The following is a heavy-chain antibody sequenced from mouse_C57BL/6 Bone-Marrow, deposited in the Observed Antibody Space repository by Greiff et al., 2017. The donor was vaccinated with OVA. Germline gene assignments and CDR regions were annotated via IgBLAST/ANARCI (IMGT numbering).Heavy chain of an antibody. D-gene: IGHD1-1*01. CDR2: ISYDGSN. V-gene: IGHV3-6*01. Sequence: EVKLQQSGPGLVKPSQSLSLTCSVTGYSITSGYYWNWIRQFPGNKLEWMGYISYDGSNNYNPSLKNRISITRDTSKNQFFLKLNSVTTEDTATYYCARRGVVAAYYAMDYWGQGTSVTVSS. CDR3: ARRGVVAAYYAMDY. J-gene: IGHJ4*01. CDR1: GYSITSGYY.